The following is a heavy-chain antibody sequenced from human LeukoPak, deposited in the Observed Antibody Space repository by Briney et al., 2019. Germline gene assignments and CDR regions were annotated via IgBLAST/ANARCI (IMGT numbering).Heavy chain of an antibody. Sequence: GGSLRLSCAASGFTFSSYAMSWVRQAPGKGLEWVSVIYSGGSTYYADSVKGRFTISRDNSKNTLYLQMNFLRAEDTAVYYCARVGKDSSGYYTADGLDVWGQGTTVTVSS. CDR1: GFTFSSYA. D-gene: IGHD3-22*01. V-gene: IGHV3-53*01. J-gene: IGHJ6*02. CDR2: IYSGGST. CDR3: ARVGKDSSGYYTADGLDV.